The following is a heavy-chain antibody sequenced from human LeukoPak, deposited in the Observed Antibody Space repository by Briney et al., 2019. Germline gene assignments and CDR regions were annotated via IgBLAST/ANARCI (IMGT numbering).Heavy chain of an antibody. D-gene: IGHD6-19*01. CDR2: IYTSGST. Sequence: PSETLSLTCTVSGGSISSGSYYWSWIRQPAGKGLEWIGRIYTSGSTNYNPSLKSRVTISVDTSKNQFSLKLSSVTAADTAVYYCARGQWLVPFDYWGQGTLVTVSS. V-gene: IGHV4-61*02. J-gene: IGHJ4*02. CDR3: ARGQWLVPFDY. CDR1: GGSISSGSYY.